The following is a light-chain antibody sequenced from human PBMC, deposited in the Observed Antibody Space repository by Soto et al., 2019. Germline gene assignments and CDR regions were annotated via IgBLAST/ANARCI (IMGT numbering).Light chain of an antibody. J-gene: IGLJ2*01. V-gene: IGLV1-47*01. CDR1: TSNIGNNH. CDR2: RDN. CDR3: AGWDDSLSGML. Sequence: QSVLTQPPSASETPGQRVTISCSGSTSNIGNNHVYWYQQLPGTAPKLLIYRDNQRPSGVPDRFSASKSGTSASLAISGLRSEDEADYFCAGWDDSLSGMLFGGGTKLTVL.